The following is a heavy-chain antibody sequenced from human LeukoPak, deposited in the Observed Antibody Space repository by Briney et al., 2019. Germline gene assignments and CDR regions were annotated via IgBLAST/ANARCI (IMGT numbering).Heavy chain of an antibody. CDR1: GGSISSSSYY. V-gene: IGHV4-39*01. CDR2: IYYSGST. CDR3: ARHLRPIVGAILDWFDP. J-gene: IGHJ5*02. Sequence: SETLSLTCTVSGGSISSSSYYWGWIRQPPGKGLEWIGSIYYSGSTYYNPSLKSRVTISVDTSKNQFSLKLSSVTAADTAVYYCARHLRPIVGAILDWFDPWGQGTLVTVSP. D-gene: IGHD1-26*01.